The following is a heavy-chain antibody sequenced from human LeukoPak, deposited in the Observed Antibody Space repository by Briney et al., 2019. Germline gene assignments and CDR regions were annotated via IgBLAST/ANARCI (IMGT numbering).Heavy chain of an antibody. CDR3: AKEGSSGWLYYFDY. J-gene: IGHJ4*02. Sequence: GGFLRLSCAASGFTFSTYATSWVRQAPGKGLEWVSNISGNGENQNYADSVKGRFTISRDNSKNTLYLQMNSLRAEDTAVYYCAKEGSSGWLYYFDYWGQGTLVTVSS. D-gene: IGHD6-19*01. V-gene: IGHV3-23*01. CDR1: GFTFSTYA. CDR2: ISGNGENQ.